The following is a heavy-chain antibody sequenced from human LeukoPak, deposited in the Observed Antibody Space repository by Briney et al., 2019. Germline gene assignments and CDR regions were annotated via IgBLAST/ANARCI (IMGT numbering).Heavy chain of an antibody. Sequence: GGSLRLSCAASGFTFSSYSMDWVRQAPGKGPEWVSSISSSSSYIYYADSVKGRFTISRDNAKNSVYLQMNSLRAEDTAVYYCARDHYYDSSKGWVDYWGQGTLVTVSS. CDR2: ISSSSSYI. D-gene: IGHD3-22*01. J-gene: IGHJ4*02. V-gene: IGHV3-21*01. CDR1: GFTFSSYS. CDR3: ARDHYYDSSKGWVDY.